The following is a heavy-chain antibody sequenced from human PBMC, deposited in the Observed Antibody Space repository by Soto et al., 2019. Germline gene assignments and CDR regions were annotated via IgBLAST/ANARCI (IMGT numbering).Heavy chain of an antibody. Sequence: GGSLRLSCAASGFTFSSYAMSWVRQAPGKGLEWVSTIPSSGRSTYYADSVKGRFTISRDNSKNTLYLQMNSLRADDTAVYYCAKDLGSSGWYFDYWGQGTLVTVS. CDR2: IPSSGRST. V-gene: IGHV3-23*01. CDR3: AKDLGSSGWYFDY. CDR1: GFTFSSYA. J-gene: IGHJ4*02. D-gene: IGHD6-19*01.